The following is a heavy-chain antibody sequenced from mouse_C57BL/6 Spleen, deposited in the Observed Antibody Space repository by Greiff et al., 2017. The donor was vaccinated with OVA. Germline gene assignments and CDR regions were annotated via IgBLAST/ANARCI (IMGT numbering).Heavy chain of an antibody. D-gene: IGHD1-1*01. Sequence: VQLQQPGAELVRPGSSVKLSCKASGYTFTSYWMDWVKQRPGQGLEWIGNIYPSDSETHYNQKFKDKATLTVDKSSSTAYMQLSSLTSEDSAVYYCARGIYGIDYWGQGTTLTVSS. V-gene: IGHV1-61*01. CDR3: ARGIYGIDY. J-gene: IGHJ2*01. CDR1: GYTFTSYW. CDR2: IYPSDSET.